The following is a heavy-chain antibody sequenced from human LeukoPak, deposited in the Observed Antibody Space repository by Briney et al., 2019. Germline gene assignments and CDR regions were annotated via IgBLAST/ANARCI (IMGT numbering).Heavy chain of an antibody. CDR2: ISSSTSTI. D-gene: IGHD3-22*01. Sequence: GGSLRLSCAASGFTFSSYSMDWVRQAPGKGLEWVSYISSSTSTIYYADSVKGRFTISRDNAKNSLYLQMNSLRAEDTAVYYCARDPNPDSSGYYSWGQGTLVTVSS. J-gene: IGHJ4*02. CDR3: ARDPNPDSSGYYS. CDR1: GFTFSSYS. V-gene: IGHV3-48*01.